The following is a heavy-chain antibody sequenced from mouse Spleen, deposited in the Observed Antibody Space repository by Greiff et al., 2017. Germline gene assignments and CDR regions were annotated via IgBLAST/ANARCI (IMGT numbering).Heavy chain of an antibody. J-gene: IGHJ4*01. V-gene: IGHV1-5*01. CDR2: IYPGNSDT. CDR1: GYTFTSYW. CDR3: TYYDYDGGNAMDY. Sequence: EVKVVESGTVLARPGASVKMSCKTSGYTFTSYWMHWVKQRPGQGLEWIGAIYPGNSDTSYNQKFKGKAKLTAVTSASTAYMELSSLTNEDSAVYYCTYYDYDGGNAMDYWGQGTSVTVSS. D-gene: IGHD2-4*01.